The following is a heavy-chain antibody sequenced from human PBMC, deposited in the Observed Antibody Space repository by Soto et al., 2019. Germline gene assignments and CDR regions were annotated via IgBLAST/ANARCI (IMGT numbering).Heavy chain of an antibody. CDR2: ISSNGVGT. CDR3: ARRARPDFYYMDV. CDR1: GFTLSDYA. Sequence: GXSLGLSCAAAGFTLSDYAIDWVHQAPGKGLEYVSGISSNGVGTYYANSVQGRFTISRDNSKNTVYLQMGSLRPEDMAVYYCARRARPDFYYMDVWGKGTTVTSP. D-gene: IGHD6-6*01. V-gene: IGHV3-64*01. J-gene: IGHJ6*03.